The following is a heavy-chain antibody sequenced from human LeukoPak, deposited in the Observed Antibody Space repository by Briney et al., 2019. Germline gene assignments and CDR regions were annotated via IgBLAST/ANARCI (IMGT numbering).Heavy chain of an antibody. CDR2: ISAYNNNT. D-gene: IGHD6-19*01. V-gene: IGHV1-18*01. Sequence: ASVKLSCKASGFTFSNYGINWVRQAPGQGLEWMGWISAYNNNTNYAQKLQGRVTMTTDTSMSTAYMELTILRSDDTAVYYCARGFPSGKQWLTNWGQGTLVTVSS. CDR3: ARGFPSGKQWLTN. CDR1: GFTFSNYG. J-gene: IGHJ4*02.